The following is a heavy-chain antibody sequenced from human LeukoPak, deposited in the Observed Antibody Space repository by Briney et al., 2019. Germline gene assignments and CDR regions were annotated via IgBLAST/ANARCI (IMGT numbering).Heavy chain of an antibody. D-gene: IGHD2-2*01. J-gene: IGHJ5*02. V-gene: IGHV4-39*01. CDR1: GGSSSSSRYY. Sequence: SETLSLTCTVSGGSSSSSRYYWGWIRQPPGKGLEWIGRIYYSGSTYYNPSLKGGVTISVDTSKNQCSLKLSSVTAADTAVYYCARHPYQLLWLSWFDPWGQGTLVTVSS. CDR2: IYYSGST. CDR3: ARHPYQLLWLSWFDP.